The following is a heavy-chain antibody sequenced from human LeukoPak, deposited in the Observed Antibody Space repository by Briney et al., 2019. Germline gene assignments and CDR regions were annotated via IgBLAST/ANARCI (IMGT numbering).Heavy chain of an antibody. CDR1: GFTVSSTY. CDR3: ARDRRPYYYDSSGYFDY. D-gene: IGHD3-22*01. Sequence: GGSLRLSCAASGFTVSSTYMSWVRQAPGKGLEWVSYISSSGSTIYYADSVKGRFTISRDNAKNSLYLQMNSLRAEDTAVYYCARDRRPYYYDSSGYFDYWGQGTLVTVSS. J-gene: IGHJ4*02. V-gene: IGHV3-11*04. CDR2: ISSSGSTI.